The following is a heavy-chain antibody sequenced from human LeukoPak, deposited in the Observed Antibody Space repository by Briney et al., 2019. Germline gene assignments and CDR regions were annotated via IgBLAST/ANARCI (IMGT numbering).Heavy chain of an antibody. Sequence: PSETLSLTCTVPGGSISSYYWSWIRQPPGKGLEWIGYIYYSGSTNYNPSLKSRVTISVDTSKNQFSLKLSSVTAADTAVYYCARGGRYGMDVWGQGTTVTVSS. CDR1: GGSISSYY. D-gene: IGHD2-15*01. V-gene: IGHV4-59*01. CDR3: ARGGRYGMDV. J-gene: IGHJ6*02. CDR2: IYYSGST.